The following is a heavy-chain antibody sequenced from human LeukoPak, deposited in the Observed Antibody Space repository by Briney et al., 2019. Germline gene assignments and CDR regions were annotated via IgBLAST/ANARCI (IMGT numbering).Heavy chain of an antibody. V-gene: IGHV3-43D*03. CDR2: ISWDGGRI. CDR3: AKDAVGVGFGELLGSLSNYYNYYGMDV. CDR1: GFTFDDYA. J-gene: IGHJ6*02. D-gene: IGHD3-10*01. Sequence: GGSLRLSCAASGFTFDDYAMHWVRQAPGKGLEWVSLISWDGGRIDYADSVKGRFTISRDNSKNSLYLQMNSLRPEDTALYYCAKDAVGVGFGELLGSLSNYYNYYGMDVWGQGTTVTVSS.